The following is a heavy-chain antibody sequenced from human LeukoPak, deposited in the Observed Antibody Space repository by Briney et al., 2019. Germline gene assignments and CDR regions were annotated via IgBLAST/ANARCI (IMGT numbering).Heavy chain of an antibody. J-gene: IGHJ5*02. CDR3: ARGDDYDFWSGYYTGLAQFDP. D-gene: IGHD3-3*01. CDR2: INAGNGNT. Sequence: ASVKVSCKASGYTFTSYAMHWVRQAPGQRLEWMGWINAGNGNTKYSQKSQGRVTITRDTSASTAYMELSSLRSEDTAVYYCARGDDYDFWSGYYTGLAQFDPWGQGTLVTVSS. V-gene: IGHV1-3*01. CDR1: GYTFTSYA.